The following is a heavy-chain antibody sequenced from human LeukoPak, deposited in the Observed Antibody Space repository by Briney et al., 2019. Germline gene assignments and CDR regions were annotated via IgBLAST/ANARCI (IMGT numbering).Heavy chain of an antibody. CDR1: GFTFSDYW. J-gene: IGHJ4*02. Sequence: GGSLRLSCAASGFTFSDYWMSWVRQAPGKGLEWVANIKQDGSEKYYVDSVKGRFTISRDNAKNSLYLQMNSLRAEDTAVYYCARDDEASGYYDSSGYHDYWGQGTLVTVSS. CDR2: IKQDGSEK. D-gene: IGHD3-22*01. CDR3: ARDDEASGYYDSSGYHDY. V-gene: IGHV3-7*01.